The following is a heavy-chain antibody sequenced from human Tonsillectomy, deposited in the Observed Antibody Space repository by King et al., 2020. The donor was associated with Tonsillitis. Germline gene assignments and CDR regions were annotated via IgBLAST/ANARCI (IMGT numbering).Heavy chain of an antibody. D-gene: IGHD4-11*01. V-gene: IGHV1-18*01. Sequence: QLVQSGAEVKKPGASVKVSCRASGYSFTSYAISWVRQAPGQGLEWMGWISAYNGNTNYEQKFQGRVTMTTDTSTSTAYMELRSLRSDDTAVYYCARDPGVTTNNWFDPWGQGTLVTVSS. J-gene: IGHJ5*02. CDR3: ARDPGVTTNNWFDP. CDR2: ISAYNGNT. CDR1: GYSFTSYA.